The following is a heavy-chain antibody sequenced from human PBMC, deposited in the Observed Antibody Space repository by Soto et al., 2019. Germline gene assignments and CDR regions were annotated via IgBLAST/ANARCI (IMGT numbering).Heavy chain of an antibody. CDR3: ARDCLYCSGGSCYKNWFDP. D-gene: IGHD2-15*01. Sequence: PWGSLRLSCAASGFTFSDYYMSWIRQAPGKGLEWVSYISSSGSTIYYADSVKGRFTISRDNAKNSLYLQMNSLRAEDTAVYYCARDCLYCSGGSCYKNWFDPWGQGTLVTVSS. J-gene: IGHJ5*02. V-gene: IGHV3-11*01. CDR2: ISSSGSTI. CDR1: GFTFSDYY.